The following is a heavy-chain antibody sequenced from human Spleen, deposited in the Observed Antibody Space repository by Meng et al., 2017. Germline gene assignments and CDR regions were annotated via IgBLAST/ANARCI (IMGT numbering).Heavy chain of an antibody. D-gene: IGHD2-15*01. CDR2: INHSGST. CDR3: ASLPDLQSPFCSGGSCYSG. V-gene: IGHV4-34*01. CDR1: GGSFSDYY. Sequence: QVQLQQWGAGLLKPSGPLSLTCVVSGGSFSDYYWSWIRQPPGKGLEWIGEINHSGSTNYNPSLKSRVTISVDTSKNQFSLKLSSVTAADTAVYYCASLPDLQSPFCSGGSCYSGWGQGTLVTVSS. J-gene: IGHJ4*02.